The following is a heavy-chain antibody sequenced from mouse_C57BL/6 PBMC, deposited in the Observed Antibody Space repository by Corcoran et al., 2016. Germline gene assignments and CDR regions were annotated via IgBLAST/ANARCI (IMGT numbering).Heavy chain of an antibody. CDR2: IYPRSGNT. V-gene: IGHV1-81*01. J-gene: IGHJ4*01. CDR1: GYTFTSYG. CDR3: ARGDIYYGYDVRVYAMDY. D-gene: IGHD2-2*01. Sequence: QVQLQQSGAELARPGASVKLSCKASGYTFTSYGISWVKQRTGQGLEWIGEIYPRSGNTYYNEKFKGKATLTADKSSSTAYMELRSLTSEDSAVYFCARGDIYYGYDVRVYAMDYWGQGTSVTVSS.